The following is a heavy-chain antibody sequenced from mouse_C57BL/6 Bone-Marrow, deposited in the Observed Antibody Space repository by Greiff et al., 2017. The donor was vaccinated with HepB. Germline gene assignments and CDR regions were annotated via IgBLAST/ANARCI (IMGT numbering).Heavy chain of an antibody. V-gene: IGHV1-81*01. D-gene: IGHD1-1*01. CDR1: GYTFTSYG. Sequence: VPLPPSVAALARPGASVKLSCTASGYTFTSYGISWVKQRTGQGLEWIGEIYPRSGNTYYNETFKGKATLTADKSSSTAYMELRSLTSEDSAVYFCARKGSSYWYFDVWGTGTTVTVSS. CDR3: ARKGSSYWYFDV. J-gene: IGHJ1*03. CDR2: IYPRSGNT.